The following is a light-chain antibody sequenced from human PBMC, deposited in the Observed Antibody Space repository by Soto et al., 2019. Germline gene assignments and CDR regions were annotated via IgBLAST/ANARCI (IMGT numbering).Light chain of an antibody. V-gene: IGKV3-20*01. CDR1: QSTKINY. CDR3: QQYGSSPYT. Sequence: EIVLTLSPGTLSLSPEERATLTCRASQSTKINYLAWYLQKPGQAPRLLIFGASNRATGSPDRFTGSGSGTDFTLTISKLEPEDFGVYYCQQYGSSPYTFGQGTRLEIK. CDR2: GAS. J-gene: IGKJ2*01.